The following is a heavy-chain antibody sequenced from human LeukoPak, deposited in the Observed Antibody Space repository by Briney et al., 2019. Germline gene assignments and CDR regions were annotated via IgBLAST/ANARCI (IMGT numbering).Heavy chain of an antibody. D-gene: IGHD3-10*01. J-gene: IGHJ6*03. CDR3: ARRGFGASNFYYYYYMDV. Sequence: SETLSLTCTVSDYSISSGYLWGWIRQPPGKGLEWIGEINHSGSTNYNPSLKSRVTISVDTSKNQFSLKLSSVTAADTAVYYCARRGFGASNFYYYYYMDVWGKGTTVTISS. CDR1: DYSISSGYL. V-gene: IGHV4-38-2*02. CDR2: INHSGST.